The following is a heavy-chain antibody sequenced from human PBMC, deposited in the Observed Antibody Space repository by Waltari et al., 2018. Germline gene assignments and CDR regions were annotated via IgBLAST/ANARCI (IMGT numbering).Heavy chain of an antibody. CDR2: ILSGGGN. CDR3: AGSGGYGSMRAFDI. J-gene: IGHJ3*02. D-gene: IGHD6-25*01. CDR1: GFTVSSNY. V-gene: IGHV3-53*01. Sequence: EVQLVESGGGLIQPGGSLRLSCAASGFTVSSNYMSWVRQAPGKGLEWVSGILSGGGNNNAEHGMGRITISRDNSKNTLYLKMNSRRAEDTAVYYCAGSGGYGSMRAFDIWGQGTMVTVSS.